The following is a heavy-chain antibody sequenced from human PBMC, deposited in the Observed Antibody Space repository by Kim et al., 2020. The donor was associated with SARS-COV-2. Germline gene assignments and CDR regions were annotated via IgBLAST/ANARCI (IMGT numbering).Heavy chain of an antibody. CDR3: ARDLSLWFREFHRADWYYGLDV. D-gene: IGHD3-10*01. V-gene: IGHV3-74*01. CDR1: GFTFSSYC. J-gene: IGHJ6*02. Sequence: GGSLRLSCAASGFTFSSYCMHWVRQAPGKGLVWVSRINSDGSSTCYADSVKGRFTISRDNAKNTLYLQMNSLRAEDTAVYYCARDLSLWFREFHRADWYYGLDVGGRGTTVTVS. CDR2: INSDGSST.